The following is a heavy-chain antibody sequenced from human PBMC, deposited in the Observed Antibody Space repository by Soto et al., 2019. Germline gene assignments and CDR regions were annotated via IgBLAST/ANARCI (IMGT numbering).Heavy chain of an antibody. CDR3: AARWNGYHGAFDI. CDR1: GGTFSSCA. Sequence: SVKVSCKASGGTFSSCAISWVRQAPGQGLEWMGGIIPIFGTANYAQKFQGRVTITADKSTSTAYMELSSLRSEDTAVYYCAARWNGYHGAFDIWGQGTLVTVS. V-gene: IGHV1-69*06. J-gene: IGHJ3*02. CDR2: IIPIFGTA. D-gene: IGHD5-12*01.